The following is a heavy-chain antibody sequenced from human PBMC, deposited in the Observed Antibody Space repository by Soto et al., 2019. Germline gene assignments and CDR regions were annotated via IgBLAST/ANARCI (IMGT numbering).Heavy chain of an antibody. D-gene: IGHD3-22*01. V-gene: IGHV3-23*01. CDR1: GLTFDSYA. CDR3: ATRERSGHHYCWVN. Sequence: EVQLLESGGGLVQPGGSLRLSCSASGLTFDSYAMTWVRQAPGKGLEWVSTISGSGGGTYYTDSVKGRFTISRDNSKSTMFLQMNRLRADDTSVYYCATRERSGHHYCWVNWVQGTLVTVSS. CDR2: ISGSGGGT. J-gene: IGHJ4*02.